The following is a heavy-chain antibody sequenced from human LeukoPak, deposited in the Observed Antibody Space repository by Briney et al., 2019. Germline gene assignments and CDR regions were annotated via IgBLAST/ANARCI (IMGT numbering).Heavy chain of an antibody. D-gene: IGHD2-15*01. V-gene: IGHV3-23*01. CDR1: GFTVSTYA. Sequence: GGSLRLSCAASGFTVSTYAMSWVRQAPGMGLQLVSSIDIGGGTTYSADSVKGRFTISRDNSKNTLYLQMNSLRAEDTAVYYCARAPSYCSGGSCYTEAFDIWGQGTMVTVSS. J-gene: IGHJ3*02. CDR2: IDIGGGTT. CDR3: ARAPSYCSGGSCYTEAFDI.